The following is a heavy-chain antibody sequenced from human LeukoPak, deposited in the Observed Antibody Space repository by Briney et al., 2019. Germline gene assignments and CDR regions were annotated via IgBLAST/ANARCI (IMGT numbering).Heavy chain of an antibody. J-gene: IGHJ4*02. Sequence: PGESLRLSCAASGFTFSSYAMSWVRQAPGKGLEWVSSISGSGVSTFYADSVKGRFTISRDNSKNTLYLQMNSLRAEDTAVYYCAKSVVSGNYRGLDCWGQGTLVTVSS. V-gene: IGHV3-23*01. CDR1: GFTFSSYA. CDR2: ISGSGVST. CDR3: AKSVVSGNYRGLDC. D-gene: IGHD1-26*01.